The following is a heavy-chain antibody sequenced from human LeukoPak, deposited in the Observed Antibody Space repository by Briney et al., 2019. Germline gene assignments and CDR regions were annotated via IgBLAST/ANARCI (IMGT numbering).Heavy chain of an antibody. Sequence: ASVKVSCKASGYTFTSYYMHWVRQAPGQGLEWMGLINPSGGSTSNAQKFQDRVTMHRDTPTSTLYIDLSILRSEETAVYYFAREGSAKYGNYFDDGGQGTLVTVPA. CDR1: GYTFTSYY. CDR2: INPSGGST. V-gene: IGHV1-46*01. CDR3: AREGSAKYGNYFDD. J-gene: IGHJ4*02. D-gene: IGHD1-26*01.